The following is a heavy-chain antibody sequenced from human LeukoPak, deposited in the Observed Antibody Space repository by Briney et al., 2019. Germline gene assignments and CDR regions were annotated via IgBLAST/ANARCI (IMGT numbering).Heavy chain of an antibody. V-gene: IGHV3-23*01. CDR3: ARGRNVDTSMVNDY. CDR1: GFTFSSYG. D-gene: IGHD5-18*01. J-gene: IGHJ4*02. CDR2: ISGSGGST. Sequence: GGSLRLSCAASGFTFSSYGMSWVRQAPGKGLEWVSAISGSGGSTYYADSVKGRFTISRDNSKNTVYVQMNSLRAEDTAVYFCARGRNVDTSMVNDYWGQGTLVTVSS.